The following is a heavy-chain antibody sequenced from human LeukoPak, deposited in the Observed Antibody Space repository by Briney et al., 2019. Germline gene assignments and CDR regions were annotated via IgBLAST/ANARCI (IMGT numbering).Heavy chain of an antibody. J-gene: IGHJ4*02. CDR3: AKASEQQLVYYYFDY. CDR2: ISGSGGST. V-gene: IGHV3-23*01. D-gene: IGHD6-13*01. Sequence: GGSLRLSCAASGFTFSSYSMNWVRQAPGKGLEWVSAISGSGGSTYYADSVKGRFTISRDNSKNTLYLQMNSLRAEDTAVYYCAKASEQQLVYYYFDYWGQGTLVTVSS. CDR1: GFTFSSYS.